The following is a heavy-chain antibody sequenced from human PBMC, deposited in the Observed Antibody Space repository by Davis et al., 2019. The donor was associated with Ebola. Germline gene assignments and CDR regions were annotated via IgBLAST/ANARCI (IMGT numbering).Heavy chain of an antibody. J-gene: IGHJ4*02. CDR1: GFTFSTYS. D-gene: IGHD2-15*01. CDR3: ARDNRGGHFDY. CDR2: ISSDSDYI. Sequence: GESLKISCAASGFTFSTYSMSWVRQAPGKGLEWVSSISSDSDYIYYADSAKGRFTISRDNAKSSLYLQMNSLRAEDTAVYYCARDNRGGHFDYWGQGTLVTVSS. V-gene: IGHV3-21*01.